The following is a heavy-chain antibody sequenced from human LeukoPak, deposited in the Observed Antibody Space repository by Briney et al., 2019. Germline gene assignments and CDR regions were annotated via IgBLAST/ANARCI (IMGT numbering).Heavy chain of an antibody. D-gene: IGHD3-10*01. CDR2: IKQDGSEK. CDR3: ARGEYGSGSYHIDY. V-gene: IGHV3-7*01. J-gene: IGHJ4*02. CDR1: GFTFSSYW. Sequence: GGSLRLSCAASGFTFSSYWMSWVRQAPGKGLEWVANIKQDGSEKYYVDSVKGRFTTSRDNAKNSLYLQMNSLRAEDTAVYYCARGEYGSGSYHIDYWGQGTLVTVSS.